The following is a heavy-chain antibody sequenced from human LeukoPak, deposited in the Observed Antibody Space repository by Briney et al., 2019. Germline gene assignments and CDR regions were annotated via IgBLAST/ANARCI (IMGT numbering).Heavy chain of an antibody. Sequence: PGRSLRLSCVVSGFTFSSYAMHWVRQAPGKGLEWVAVISYDGTNKYYADSVKGRFTISRDNSKNTLYLQMNSLRVEDTAVYYCARGPLVGTRGNPFDYWGQGTLVTVSS. D-gene: IGHD1-1*01. CDR2: ISYDGTNK. CDR1: GFTFSSYA. V-gene: IGHV3-30*03. CDR3: ARGPLVGTRGNPFDY. J-gene: IGHJ4*02.